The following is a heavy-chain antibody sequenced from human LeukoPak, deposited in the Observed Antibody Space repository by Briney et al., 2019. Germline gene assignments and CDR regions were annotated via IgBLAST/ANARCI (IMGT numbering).Heavy chain of an antibody. CDR3: ARDSSWYEVDY. CDR1: GYSISSGYY. J-gene: IGHJ4*02. CDR2: TYHSGST. D-gene: IGHD6-13*01. V-gene: IGHV4-38-2*02. Sequence: PSETLSLTCTVSGYSISSGYYWGWIRQPPGKGLEWIGSTYHSGSTYYNPSLKSRVTMSVDTSKNQFSLKLSSVTAADTAVYYCARDSSWYEVDYWGQGTLVTVSS.